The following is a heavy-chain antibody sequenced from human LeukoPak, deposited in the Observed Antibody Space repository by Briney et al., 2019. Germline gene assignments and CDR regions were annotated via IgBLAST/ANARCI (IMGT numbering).Heavy chain of an antibody. CDR2: LSGDGSTT. CDR3: ARGIASSRSVAIDL. D-gene: IGHD6-13*01. V-gene: IGHV3-74*01. J-gene: IGHJ4*02. CDR1: EFPFSSHW. Sequence: PGGSLRLSCAASEFPFSSHWMYWVRQAPGKGLVWVARLSGDGSTTRHAASVKGRFTISRDNAKSTLYLQMDSLRGEDTALDYCARGIASSRSVAIDLWGRGTLVVVSS.